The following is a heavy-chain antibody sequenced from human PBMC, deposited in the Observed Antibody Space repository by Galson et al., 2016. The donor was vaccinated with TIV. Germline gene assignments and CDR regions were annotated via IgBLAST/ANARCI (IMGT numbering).Heavy chain of an antibody. Sequence: SLRLSCAASGFTFSSFAMSWVRQAPGKALEWVSGISGSGGTTFYADSVKGRFTISRGNSKNTLFLQMNSLRAEDTAVYYCTKVPSSGFSYYYGLDVWGQGTTVTVSS. CDR1: GFTFSSFA. V-gene: IGHV3-23*01. CDR3: TKVPSSGFSYYYGLDV. J-gene: IGHJ6*02. D-gene: IGHD3-22*01. CDR2: ISGSGGTT.